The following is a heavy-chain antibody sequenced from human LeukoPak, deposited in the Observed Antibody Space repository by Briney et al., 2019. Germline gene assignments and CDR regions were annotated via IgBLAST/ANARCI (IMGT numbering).Heavy chain of an antibody. Sequence: GGSLRLSCAASGFTFSSYAMSWVRQAPGKGLEWVSAISGSGGSTYYADSVKGRFTISRDNSKNTLYLQMNSLRAEDTAVYYCAKPPGYCSSTSCPWDYWGQGTLVTVSS. J-gene: IGHJ4*02. D-gene: IGHD2-2*01. CDR2: ISGSGGST. V-gene: IGHV3-23*01. CDR3: AKPPGYCSSTSCPWDY. CDR1: GFTFSSYA.